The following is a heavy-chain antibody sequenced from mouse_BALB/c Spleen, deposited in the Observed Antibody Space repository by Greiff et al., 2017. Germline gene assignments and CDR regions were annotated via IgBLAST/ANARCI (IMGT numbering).Heavy chain of an antibody. J-gene: IGHJ3*01. V-gene: IGHV14-4*02. Sequence: VQLQQSGAELVRSGASVKLSCTASGFNIKDYYMHWVKQRPEQGLEWIGWIDPENGDTEYAPKFQGKATMTADTSSNTAYLQLSSLTSEDTAVFYCNARAYWGQGTLVTVSA. CDR1: GFNIKDYY. CDR3: NARAY. CDR2: IDPENGDT.